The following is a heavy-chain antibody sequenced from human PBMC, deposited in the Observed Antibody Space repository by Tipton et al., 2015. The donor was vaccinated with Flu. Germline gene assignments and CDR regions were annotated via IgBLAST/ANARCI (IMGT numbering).Heavy chain of an antibody. CDR1: GGSISSYY. CDR3: ARGGYPRNYYYYYGMGV. CDR2: IYYSGST. D-gene: IGHD1-1*01. V-gene: IGHV4-59*12. J-gene: IGHJ6*02. Sequence: TLSLTCTVSGGSISSYYWSWIRQPPGKGLEWIGYIYYSGSTNYNPSLKSRVTISVDTSKNQFSLKLSSVTAADTAVYYCARGGYPRNYYYYYGMGVWGQGTTVTVSS.